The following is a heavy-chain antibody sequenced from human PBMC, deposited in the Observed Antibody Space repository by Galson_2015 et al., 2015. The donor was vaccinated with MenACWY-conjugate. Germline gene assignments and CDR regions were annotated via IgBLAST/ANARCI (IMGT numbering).Heavy chain of an antibody. Sequence: SLRLSCAASGFTFRNYWMTWVRQAPGKGLEWVATIKKDGSEKYYVDSVKGRFTVSRDNAKNSMSLEMTSLRVEDTAVYCCARGHYGMDAWGQGTTVTVSS. V-gene: IGHV3-7*03. CDR3: ARGHYGMDA. CDR2: IKKDGSEK. CDR1: GFTFRNYW. J-gene: IGHJ6*02.